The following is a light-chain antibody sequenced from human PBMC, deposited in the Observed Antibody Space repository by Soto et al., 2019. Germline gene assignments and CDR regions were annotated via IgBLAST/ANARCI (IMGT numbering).Light chain of an antibody. CDR3: QQANSFPLT. Sequence: DIVMTQSPLSLTVTLEQPASISGRSSQSIVYSDGNNYLNWFQQRPGQSPRRLIYKVSNRDSGVPSRFSGVGSGTHFTLTISSLQPEDFATYYCQQANSFPLTFGGGTKVDIK. V-gene: IGKV2-30*01. CDR1: QSIVYSDGNNY. J-gene: IGKJ4*01. CDR2: KVS.